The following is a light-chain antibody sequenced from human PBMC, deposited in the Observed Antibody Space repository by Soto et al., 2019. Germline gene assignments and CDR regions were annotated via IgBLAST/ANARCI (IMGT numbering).Light chain of an antibody. CDR1: QSINNW. CDR2: DAS. V-gene: IGKV1-5*01. CDR3: QQYNNYWT. Sequence: DIQMTQSPSTLSASVGDRVTITCRASQSINNWLAWYQQKPGKAPKLLIYDASYLESGVPSRFTGSGSGTEFTLTISSLQPVDFATYYCQQYNNYWTFGQGTKVDIK. J-gene: IGKJ1*01.